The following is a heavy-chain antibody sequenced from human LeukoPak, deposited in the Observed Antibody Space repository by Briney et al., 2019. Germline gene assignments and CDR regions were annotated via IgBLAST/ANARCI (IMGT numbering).Heavy chain of an antibody. CDR1: GFTFDDYT. D-gene: IGHD5-18*01. Sequence: GGSLRLSCAASGFTFDDYTMHWVRQAPGKGLEWVSLISWDGGSAYYADSVKGRFTISRDNSKNSLYLQMNSLRTEDTALYYCAKGLTAMVRGWFDPWGQGTLVTVSS. CDR3: AKGLTAMVRGWFDP. CDR2: ISWDGGSA. J-gene: IGHJ5*02. V-gene: IGHV3-43*01.